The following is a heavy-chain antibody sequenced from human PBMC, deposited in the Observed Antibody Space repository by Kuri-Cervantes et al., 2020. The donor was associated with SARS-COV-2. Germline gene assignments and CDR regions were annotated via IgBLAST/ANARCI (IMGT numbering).Heavy chain of an antibody. Sequence: SETLSLTCSVSGGSIRSGDYYCHWIRHRPGKGLEWIGNIYYNGVTYYNPSLKSRVTISVDTSKNQFSLKLSSMTAADTAVYYCATDKPSYGGNGYLQLWGQGTLVTVSS. CDR2: IYYNGVT. CDR1: GGSIRSGDYY. J-gene: IGHJ1*01. CDR3: ATDKPSYGGNGYLQL. V-gene: IGHV4-31*03. D-gene: IGHD4-23*01.